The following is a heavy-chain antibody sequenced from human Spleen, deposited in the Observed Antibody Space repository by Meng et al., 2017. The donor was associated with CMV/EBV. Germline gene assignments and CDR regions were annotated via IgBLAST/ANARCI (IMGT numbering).Heavy chain of an antibody. CDR2: IRYDGSNK. V-gene: IGHV3-30*02. CDR1: GFTFSSYG. CDR3: AKGFLFYCDG. Sequence: GESLKISCAASGFTFSSYGMHWVRQAPGKGLEWVAFIRYDGSNKYYADSVKGRFTISRDNSKNTLYLQMNSLRAEDTAVYYCAKGFLFYCDGWGQGTLVTVSS. D-gene: IGHD2-21*01. J-gene: IGHJ4*02.